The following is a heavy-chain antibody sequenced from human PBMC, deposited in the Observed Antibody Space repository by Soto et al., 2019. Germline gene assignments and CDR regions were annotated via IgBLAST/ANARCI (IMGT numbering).Heavy chain of an antibody. V-gene: IGHV3-21*01. D-gene: IGHD1-26*01. CDR3: ARAIGYAFDI. CDR1: GFTFSTSS. Sequence: GGSLRLSCAASGFTFSTSSLYWVRQAPGKGLEWVSSISSRSYTYYADSVKGRFTISRGNAKNSLYLQMNSLRAEDTAVYYCARAIGYAFDIWGQGTMVTVSS. J-gene: IGHJ3*02. CDR2: ISSRSYT.